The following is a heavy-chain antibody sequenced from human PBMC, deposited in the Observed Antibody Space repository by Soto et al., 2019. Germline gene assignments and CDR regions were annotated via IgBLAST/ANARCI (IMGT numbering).Heavy chain of an antibody. V-gene: IGHV4-31*03. Sequence: SETLSLTCTVSGGSISSGGYYWSWIRQHPGKGLEWIGYIYYSGSTYYNPSLKSRVTISVDTSKNQFSLKLSSVTAADTAVYYCARDRPDYYDSSGYAPQDAFAIWGQGTMVTVSS. J-gene: IGHJ3*02. CDR1: GGSISSGGYY. D-gene: IGHD3-22*01. CDR3: ARDRPDYYDSSGYAPQDAFAI. CDR2: IYYSGST.